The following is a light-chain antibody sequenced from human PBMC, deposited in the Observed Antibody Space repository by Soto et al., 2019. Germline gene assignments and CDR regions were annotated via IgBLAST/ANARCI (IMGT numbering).Light chain of an antibody. Sequence: DLQMTQSPSSLSASVGDRVTITCRASQSITYRLAWYQQKPGKAPKLLIYDASSLETGVPSTFSGSGSGTEFTLTITSLQPDDFATYYCQQYNSYSWTFGQGTKVDIK. CDR2: DAS. CDR3: QQYNSYSWT. CDR1: QSITYR. V-gene: IGKV1-5*01. J-gene: IGKJ1*01.